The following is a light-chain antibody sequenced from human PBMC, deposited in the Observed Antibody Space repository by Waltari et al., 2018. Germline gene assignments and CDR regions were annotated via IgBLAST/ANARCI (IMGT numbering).Light chain of an antibody. CDR2: EVN. Sequence: QAALTQSRSVSGSPGQSVTIPCTGTSNDIGGYNYVSWFQQRPGIAPKLMIYEVNKRPSGVSDRFSGSKSGNTASLTISGLQTEDEADYYCCSYIGSYTGLFGGGTRLTVL. J-gene: IGLJ2*01. V-gene: IGLV2-11*01. CDR1: SNDIGGYNY. CDR3: CSYIGSYTGL.